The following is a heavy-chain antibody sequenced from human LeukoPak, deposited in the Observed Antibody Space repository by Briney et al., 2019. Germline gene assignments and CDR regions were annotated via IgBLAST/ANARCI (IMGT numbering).Heavy chain of an antibody. D-gene: IGHD4-17*01. Sequence: SETLSLTCTASGGSISSYYRSWIRQPPGKGLEWIGYIYYSGSTNYNPSLKSRVTISVDTSKNQFSLKLSSVTAADTAVYYCARAPDGDFYMDVWGKGTTVTVSS. CDR2: IYYSGST. V-gene: IGHV4-59*01. J-gene: IGHJ6*03. CDR3: ARAPDGDFYMDV. CDR1: GGSISSYY.